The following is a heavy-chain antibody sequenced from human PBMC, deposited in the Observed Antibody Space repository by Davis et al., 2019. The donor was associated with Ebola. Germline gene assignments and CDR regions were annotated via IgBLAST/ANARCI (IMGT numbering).Heavy chain of an antibody. D-gene: IGHD1-26*01. CDR2: ISSSGSNK. J-gene: IGHJ4*02. V-gene: IGHV3-48*03. CDR3: AKDTSGSYY. Sequence: PGGSLRLSCAASGFTFSSYEMNWVRQAPGKGLEWISYISSSGSNKYYSDSVKGRFTISRDNSKNTLYLQMNSLRAEDTAVYYCAKDTSGSYYWGQGTLVTVSS. CDR1: GFTFSSYE.